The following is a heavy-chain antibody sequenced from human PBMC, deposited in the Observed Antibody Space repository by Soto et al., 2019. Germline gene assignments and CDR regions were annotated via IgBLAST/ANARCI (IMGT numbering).Heavy chain of an antibody. Sequence: QVQLVQSGAEVKKPGSSVKVSCRAPAGSFNDYAISWVRQAPGEGLEWMGGFIPIFGTTNYAEKFQGRITITADGSTSTTSMELTSLRSEDTAVYYCARSIGSSSFYFDFWGQGTLVTVSS. CDR1: AGSFNDYA. D-gene: IGHD6-6*01. CDR3: ARSIGSSSFYFDF. V-gene: IGHV1-69*01. CDR2: FIPIFGTT. J-gene: IGHJ4*02.